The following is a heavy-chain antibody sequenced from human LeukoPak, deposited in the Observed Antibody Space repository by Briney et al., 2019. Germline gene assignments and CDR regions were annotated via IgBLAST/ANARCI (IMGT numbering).Heavy chain of an antibody. Sequence: SVKVSCKASGGTFSDYAISWVRQAPGQGLEWMGGIVPIFSTPTYVQRFQGRVTIAADEFTSTAYMELSSLRSEDTAVYYCARGGRNYYESSGYYFDYWGQGTLVTVSA. CDR1: GGTFSDYA. CDR3: ARGGRNYYESSGYYFDY. D-gene: IGHD3-22*01. CDR2: IVPIFSTP. J-gene: IGHJ4*02. V-gene: IGHV1-69*01.